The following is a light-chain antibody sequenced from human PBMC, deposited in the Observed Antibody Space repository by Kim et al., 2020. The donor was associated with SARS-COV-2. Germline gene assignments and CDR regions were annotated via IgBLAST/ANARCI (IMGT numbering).Light chain of an antibody. Sequence: VALGQTVRSTCQGDSLRSYYASWYQQKPGQAPVLVIYGKNNRPSGIPDRFSGSSSGNTASLTITGAQAEDEADYYCNSRDSSGNHLVFGGGTKLTVL. CDR1: SLRSYY. V-gene: IGLV3-19*01. CDR2: GKN. CDR3: NSRDSSGNHLV. J-gene: IGLJ3*02.